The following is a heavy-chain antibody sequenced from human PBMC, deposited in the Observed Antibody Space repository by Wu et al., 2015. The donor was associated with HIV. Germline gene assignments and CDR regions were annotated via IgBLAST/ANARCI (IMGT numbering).Heavy chain of an antibody. CDR2: ISGYNGNT. J-gene: IGHJ5*02. CDR3: ARDLTAARSGYYAGDPNWFDP. D-gene: IGHD3-22*01. V-gene: IGHV1-18*01. CDR1: GYDFTNFG. Sequence: QVQLVQSGAEVKKPGASVKVACKTSGYDFTNFGVTWVRQAPGQGLEWMGWISGYNGNTNYAQKFQGRVTMTTDTSTTTAYLDLRSLTSDDTAVYYCARDLTAARSGYYAGDPNWFDPWGQGTLVTVSS.